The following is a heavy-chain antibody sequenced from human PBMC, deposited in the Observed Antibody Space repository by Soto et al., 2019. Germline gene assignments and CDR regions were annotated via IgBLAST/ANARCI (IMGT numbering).Heavy chain of an antibody. D-gene: IGHD6-6*01. CDR2: FDPEDGET. V-gene: IGHV1-24*01. Sequence: ASVKVSCKVSGYTLTELSMHWVRQAPGKGLEWMGGFDPEDGETIYAQKFQGRVTMTEDTSTDTAYMELSSLGSEDTAVYYCATDAPGIAARLPYYYGMDVWGQGTTVTVSS. J-gene: IGHJ6*02. CDR1: GYTLTELS. CDR3: ATDAPGIAARLPYYYGMDV.